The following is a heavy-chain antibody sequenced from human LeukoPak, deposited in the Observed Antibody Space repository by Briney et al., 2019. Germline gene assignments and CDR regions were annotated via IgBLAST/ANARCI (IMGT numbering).Heavy chain of an antibody. CDR2: ISTYNGNT. J-gene: IGHJ6*03. Sequence: ASVKVSCKASGYTFTSYGIRWVRQAPGQGLEWMGWISTYNGNTKYAQKVQGRVTMTTDTSTSTAYMELRSLRSDDTAVYYCAGASSGSFNYYYYMDVWGKGTTVTVSS. CDR1: GYTFTSYG. V-gene: IGHV1-18*01. D-gene: IGHD6-19*01. CDR3: AGASSGSFNYYYYMDV.